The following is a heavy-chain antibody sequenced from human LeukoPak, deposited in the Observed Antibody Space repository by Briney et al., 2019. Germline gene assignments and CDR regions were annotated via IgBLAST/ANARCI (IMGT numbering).Heavy chain of an antibody. V-gene: IGHV3-30*18. J-gene: IGHJ4*02. CDR1: GFTFSSYG. CDR2: ISYDGSNK. Sequence: GGSLRLSCAASGFTFSSYGMHWVRQAPGKGLEWVAVISYDGSNKYYADSVKGRFTISRDNAKNSLYLQMNSLRAEDTALYYCAKDNSRGSGSYYNMRTYYFDYWGQGTLVTVSS. D-gene: IGHD3-10*01. CDR3: AKDNSRGSGSYYNMRTYYFDY.